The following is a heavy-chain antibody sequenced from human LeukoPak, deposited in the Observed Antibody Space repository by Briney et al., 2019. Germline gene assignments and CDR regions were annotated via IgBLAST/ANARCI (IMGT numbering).Heavy chain of an antibody. V-gene: IGHV3-23*01. CDR1: GFTFSSYS. D-gene: IGHD3-3*01. CDR3: AKDFWSGYFYFDY. J-gene: IGHJ4*02. Sequence: GGSLRLSCAASGFTFSSYSMNWVRQAPGKGLEWVSGISGSGSSTYYADSVKGRFTISRDNSKNTLYLQMNSLRAEDTAVYYCAKDFWSGYFYFDYWGQGILVTVSS. CDR2: ISGSGSST.